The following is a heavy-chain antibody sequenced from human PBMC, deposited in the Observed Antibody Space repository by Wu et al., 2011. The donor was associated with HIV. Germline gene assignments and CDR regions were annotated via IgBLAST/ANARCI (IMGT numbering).Heavy chain of an antibody. D-gene: IGHD5/OR15-5a*01. J-gene: IGHJ4*02. V-gene: IGHV1-69*01. CDR3: ARSPFVSTMGYFDY. CDR2: IIPMFGTA. Sequence: QVQLVQSGAEVKKPGSSVEVSCKASGGTFSSYGISWVRQAPGQGLEWMGGIIPMFGTAKYAQKFQGRVTITTDESTSTAYMELSSLRSEDTAIYYCARSPFVSTMGYFDYWGQGTLVTVSS. CDR1: GGTFSSYG.